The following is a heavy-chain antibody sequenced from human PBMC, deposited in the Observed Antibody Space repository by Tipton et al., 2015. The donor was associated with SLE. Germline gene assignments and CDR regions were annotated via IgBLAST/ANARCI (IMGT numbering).Heavy chain of an antibody. CDR2: SRNRANGYTT. Sequence: SLRLSCAASGFTFSDYYMDWVRQAPVKGLEWVGRSRNRANGYTTDSAAPLKGRFTVSRDDSKNSLYLQMNNLETEDTAIYCCVRVRSGGAFDIWGQGTMVTVSS. D-gene: IGHD6-19*01. V-gene: IGHV3-72*01. J-gene: IGHJ3*02. CDR3: VRVRSGGAFDI. CDR1: GFTFSDYY.